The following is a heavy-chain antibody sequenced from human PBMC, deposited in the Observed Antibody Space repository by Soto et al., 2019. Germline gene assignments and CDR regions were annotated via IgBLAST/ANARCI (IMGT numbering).Heavy chain of an antibody. CDR1: GFTFISSF. D-gene: IGHD6-19*01. CDR2: INQDGGVT. V-gene: IGHV3-7*03. Sequence: GGSLRLSCVASGFTFISSFMGWIRQAPGKGLEWVANINQDGGVTYYVDSVEGRFTISRDNTKDSLYLQMNSLRGEDTAIYYCARYYRGSGRYFFDYWGQGTPVTV. J-gene: IGHJ4*02. CDR3: ARYYRGSGRYFFDY.